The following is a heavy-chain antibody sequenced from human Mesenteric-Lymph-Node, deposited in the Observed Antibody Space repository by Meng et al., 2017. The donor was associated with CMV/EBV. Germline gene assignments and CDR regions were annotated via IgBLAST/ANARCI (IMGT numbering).Heavy chain of an antibody. V-gene: IGHV4-59*01. CDR1: GGSMSSYY. CDR3: ARDSCSSNSCYSDY. Sequence: SETLSLTCSVSGGSMSSYYWSWIRQPPGKGLEWIGYIYYSGSTNYNPSLKSRVTISVDTSKNQFSLKLSSVTAADTAVYYCARDSCSSNSCYSDYWGQGTLVTVSS. J-gene: IGHJ4*02. D-gene: IGHD2-2*01. CDR2: IYYSGST.